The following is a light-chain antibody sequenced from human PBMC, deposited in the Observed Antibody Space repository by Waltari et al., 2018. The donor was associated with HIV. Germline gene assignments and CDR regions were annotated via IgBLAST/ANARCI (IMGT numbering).Light chain of an antibody. CDR3: HQYDKWPRT. V-gene: IGKV3-15*01. CDR2: AAS. J-gene: IGKJ4*01. Sequence: EIVITQSPATLSVSPGERATLSCTARQSVTSKLAWYQQKPGQAPRLLIYAASTRATGIPARVSGSGSGTEFTLIISSLQSEDFAVYYCHQYDKWPRTFGGGTKVEI. CDR1: QSVTSK.